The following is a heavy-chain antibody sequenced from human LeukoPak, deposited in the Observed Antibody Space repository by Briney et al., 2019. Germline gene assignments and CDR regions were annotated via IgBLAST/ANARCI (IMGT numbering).Heavy chain of an antibody. CDR1: GGSISSSNYY. CDR3: ARAPMGSRFLFNLILGAFDI. J-gene: IGHJ3*02. V-gene: IGHV4-39*07. Sequence: PSETLSLTCTVSGGSISSSNYYWSWIRQPPGKGLEWIGEINHSGSTNYNPSLKSRVTISVDTSKNQFSLKLSSVTAADTAVYYCARAPMGSRFLFNLILGAFDIWGQGTMVTVSS. D-gene: IGHD3-3*01. CDR2: INHSGST.